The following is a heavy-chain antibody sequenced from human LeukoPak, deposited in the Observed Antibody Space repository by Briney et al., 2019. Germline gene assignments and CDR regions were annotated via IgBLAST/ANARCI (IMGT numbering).Heavy chain of an antibody. V-gene: IGHV3-23*01. CDR3: VWKSGATPYYYGMDV. J-gene: IGHJ6*02. CDR2: ISGSGGST. Sequence: GGSLRLSCAASGFTFSSYAMSWVRQAPGKGLEWGSAISGSGGSTYYADSVNGRFTISRDNSKNTLYLQMNSLRAEDTAVYYCVWKSGATPYYYGMDVWGQGTTVTVSS. CDR1: GFTFSSYA. D-gene: IGHD3-3*01.